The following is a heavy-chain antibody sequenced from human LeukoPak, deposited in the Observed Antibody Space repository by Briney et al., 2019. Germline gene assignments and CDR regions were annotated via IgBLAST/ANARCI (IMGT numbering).Heavy chain of an antibody. CDR2: IYYSGTT. Sequence: SETLSLTCTVSGGSISSYYWSWIRQPPGKGLEWIGYIYYSGTTNYHPSLKSRVTISVDTSKNQISLKLSFVTAADTAVYYCAREGYDRNWFVPWGQGTLVTVSS. V-gene: IGHV4-59*01. CDR1: GGSISSYY. CDR3: AREGYDRNWFVP. D-gene: IGHD3-3*01. J-gene: IGHJ5*02.